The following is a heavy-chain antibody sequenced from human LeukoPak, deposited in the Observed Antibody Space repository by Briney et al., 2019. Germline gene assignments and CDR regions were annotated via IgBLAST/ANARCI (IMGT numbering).Heavy chain of an antibody. J-gene: IGHJ6*03. V-gene: IGHV1-8*01. CDR3: ARGIYRLHYALYYYMDV. CDR1: GYTFTSYD. Sequence: ASVKVSCKASGYTFTSYDINWVRQATGQGLEWMGWRNPNSGNTGYAQKFQGRVTMTRNTSISTAYMELSSLRSEDTAVYYCARGIYRLHYALYYYMDVWGKGTTVTVSS. CDR2: RNPNSGNT. D-gene: IGHD4-11*01.